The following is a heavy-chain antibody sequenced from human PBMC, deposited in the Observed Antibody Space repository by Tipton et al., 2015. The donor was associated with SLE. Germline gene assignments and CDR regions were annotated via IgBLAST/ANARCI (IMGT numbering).Heavy chain of an antibody. Sequence: TLSLTCTVSGGSISSYSWSWIRQTDGKGLEWIGRMSASGITNYNPSLKSRVTISVDTSKNQFSLTLSSVTAADTAVYYCARGAPSGYHFDCWGQGTLVTVSS. J-gene: IGHJ4*02. CDR2: MSASGIT. D-gene: IGHD3-22*01. CDR3: ARGAPSGYHFDC. V-gene: IGHV4-4*07. CDR1: GGSISSYS.